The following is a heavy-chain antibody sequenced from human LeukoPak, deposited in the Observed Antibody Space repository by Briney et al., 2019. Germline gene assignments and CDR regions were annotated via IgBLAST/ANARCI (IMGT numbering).Heavy chain of an antibody. Sequence: SVKVSCKASGYTFTGYYMHWVRQAPGQGLEWMGWINPNSGGTNYAQKFQGRFTMTRDTSISTAYMELSRLRSDDTAVYYCARELRGTYYFDYWGQGTLVTVSS. CDR2: INPNSGGT. J-gene: IGHJ4*02. CDR3: ARELRGTYYFDY. CDR1: GYTFTGYY. D-gene: IGHD1-1*01. V-gene: IGHV1-2*02.